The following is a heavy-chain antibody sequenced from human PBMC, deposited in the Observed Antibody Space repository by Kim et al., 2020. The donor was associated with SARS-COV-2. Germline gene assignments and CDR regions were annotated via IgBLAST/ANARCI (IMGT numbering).Heavy chain of an antibody. D-gene: IGHD3-22*01. V-gene: IGHV1-69*01. Sequence: FQGRVTITADESTSTAYMELSSLRSEDTAVYYCARDPGRDDSSGYRLFDYWGQGTLVTVSS. J-gene: IGHJ4*02. CDR3: ARDPGRDDSSGYRLFDY.